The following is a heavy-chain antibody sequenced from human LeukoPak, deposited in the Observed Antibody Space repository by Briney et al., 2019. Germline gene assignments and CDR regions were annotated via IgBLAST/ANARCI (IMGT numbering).Heavy chain of an antibody. V-gene: IGHV3-48*01. CDR2: ISSSSNTI. Sequence: PGGSLRLSCAASTFTFNSYSMNWVRQAPGKGLEWVSYISSSSNTIYYADSVKGRFTISRDNAKNSLYLQMNSLRAEDTAVYYCAREFLGYWGQGTLVTVSS. D-gene: IGHD3-16*01. J-gene: IGHJ4*02. CDR1: TFTFNSYS. CDR3: AREFLGY.